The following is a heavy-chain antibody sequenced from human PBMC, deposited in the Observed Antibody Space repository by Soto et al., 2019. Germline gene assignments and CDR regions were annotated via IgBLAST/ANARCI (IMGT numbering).Heavy chain of an antibody. CDR1: GYTFTSYG. V-gene: IGHV1-18*04. CDR3: ASDGNKEIQVFWSRYYDNWFDP. D-gene: IGHD3-3*01. CDR2: ISAYNGNT. J-gene: IGHJ5*02. Sequence: ASVKVSCKASGYTFTSYGISWVRQAPGQGLEWMGWISAYNGNTNYAQKLQGRVTMTTDESTSTAYMELRSLRSDDTAVYYCASDGNKEIQVFWSRYYDNWFDPWGKGTLVNVS.